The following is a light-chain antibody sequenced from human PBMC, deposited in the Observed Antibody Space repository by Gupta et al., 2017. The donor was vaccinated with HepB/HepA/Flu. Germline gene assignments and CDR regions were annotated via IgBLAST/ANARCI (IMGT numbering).Light chain of an antibody. CDR2: AAS. J-gene: IGKJ3*01. CDR1: QSISSY. V-gene: IGKV1-39*01. CDR3: QQSYSTLPGT. Sequence: IQMTQSPSSLSASVGDRVTITCRASQSISSYLNWYQQKPGKAPKLLIYAASSLQSGVPSRFSGSGSGTDFTLTISSLQPEDFATYYCQQSYSTLPGTFGPGTKVDIK.